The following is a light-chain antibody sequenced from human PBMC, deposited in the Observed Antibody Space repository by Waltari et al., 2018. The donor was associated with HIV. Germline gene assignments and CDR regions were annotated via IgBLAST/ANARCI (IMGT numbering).Light chain of an antibody. CDR1: QSINTW. V-gene: IGKV1-5*03. CDR3: QQYERHQS. J-gene: IGKJ2*03. CDR2: QAS. Sequence: DIQMTQSPSTLSASVGDRVTCRASQSINTWLAWYQQKPGKAPKLLIYQASTLESGVPSRFSGRGSGTEFTLTISNLQPDDFASYYCQQYERHQSFGQGTKVEMK.